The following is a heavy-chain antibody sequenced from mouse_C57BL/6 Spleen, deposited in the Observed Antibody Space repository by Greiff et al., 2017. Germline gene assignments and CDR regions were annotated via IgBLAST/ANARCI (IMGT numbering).Heavy chain of an antibody. CDR2: INPSTGGT. J-gene: IGHJ2*01. V-gene: IGHV1-42*01. Sequence: EVQGVESGPELVKPGASVKISCKASGYSFTGYYMNWVKQSPEKSLEWIGEINPSTGGTTYNQKFKAKATLTVDKSSSTAYMQLKSLTSEDSAVYYCARRDDGSDYWGQGTTLTVSS. D-gene: IGHD2-3*01. CDR1: GYSFTGYY. CDR3: ARRDDGSDY.